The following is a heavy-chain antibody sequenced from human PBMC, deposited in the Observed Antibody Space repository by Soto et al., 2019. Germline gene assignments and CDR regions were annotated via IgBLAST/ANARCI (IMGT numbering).Heavy chain of an antibody. CDR1: CGSISSYF. V-gene: IGHV4-4*07. J-gene: IGHJ6*02. Sequence: SAPLSLICTVSCGSISSYFWSWIRQPAGKGLEWIGRIYTSGSTNYNPSLKSRVTMSVDTSKNQFSLKLSSVTAADTAVYYCARDGVLRFLEWSGYYYYYGMDVWGQGTTVTVSS. D-gene: IGHD3-3*01. CDR3: ARDGVLRFLEWSGYYYYYGMDV. CDR2: IYTSGST.